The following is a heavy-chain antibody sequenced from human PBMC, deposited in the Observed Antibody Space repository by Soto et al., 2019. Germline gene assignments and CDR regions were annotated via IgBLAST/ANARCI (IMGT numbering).Heavy chain of an antibody. CDR1: GDSGASNSAA. D-gene: IGHD2-2*03. J-gene: IGHJ6*02. Sequence: SQTLSLTGVISGDSGASNSAAWNWIRQSPSRGLEWLGRTYYRSKWYNDYAVSVKSRITINPDTSKNQFSLQLNSVTPEDTAVYYCARDLLGIVVVPAAIVGMDVWGQGTTVTVSS. CDR3: ARDLLGIVVVPAAIVGMDV. V-gene: IGHV6-1*01. CDR2: TYYRSKWYN.